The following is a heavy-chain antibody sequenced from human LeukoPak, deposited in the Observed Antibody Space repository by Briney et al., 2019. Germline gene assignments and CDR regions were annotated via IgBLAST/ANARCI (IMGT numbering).Heavy chain of an antibody. Sequence: GGSLRLSCAASGFTFSSYAMSWVRQAPGKGLEGVSSISGSGGNTYNADSVKGRFTISRDNSNNTLYLQMNSVRAEDTAVYYCAKALGTVIRHFDDWGQGTLVTVSS. J-gene: IGHJ4*02. D-gene: IGHD4-17*01. CDR2: ISGSGGNT. V-gene: IGHV3-23*01. CDR3: AKALGTVIRHFDD. CDR1: GFTFSSYA.